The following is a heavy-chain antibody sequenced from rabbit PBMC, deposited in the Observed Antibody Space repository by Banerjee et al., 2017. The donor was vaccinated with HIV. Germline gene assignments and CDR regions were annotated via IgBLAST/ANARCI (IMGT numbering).Heavy chain of an antibody. D-gene: IGHD6-1*01. CDR3: ARDLAIVTGWNFGL. Sequence: QSLEESGGDLVKPGASLTLTCTASGFSFSSSYYMCWVLQAPGKGLELIACIYTSSDSTDCASSAKGRFTIPKTSSITVTLQMTSRRAADTATYFCARDLAIVTGWNFGLWGPGTLVTVS. V-gene: IGHV1S40*01. CDR1: GFSFSSSYY. J-gene: IGHJ6*01. CDR2: IYTSSDST.